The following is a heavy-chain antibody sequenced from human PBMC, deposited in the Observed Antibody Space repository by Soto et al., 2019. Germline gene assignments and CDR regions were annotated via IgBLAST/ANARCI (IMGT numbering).Heavy chain of an antibody. D-gene: IGHD3-10*01. CDR3: TTRDNLLWFGEPSYYGMDV. J-gene: IGHJ6*01. V-gene: IGHV3-15*07. Sequence: GGSLRLACAASGFTFSNAWMNWVRQAPGKGLEWVGRIKSKTDGGTTDYAAPVKGRFTISRDDSKNTLYLQMNSLKTEDTAVYYCTTRDNLLWFGEPSYYGMDVRGQGTTVSVSS. CDR1: GFTFSNAW. CDR2: IKSKTDGGTT.